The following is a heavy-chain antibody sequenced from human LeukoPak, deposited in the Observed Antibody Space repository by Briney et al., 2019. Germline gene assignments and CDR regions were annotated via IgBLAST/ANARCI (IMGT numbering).Heavy chain of an antibody. CDR2: ISYDGSNK. J-gene: IGHJ4*02. D-gene: IGHD3-22*01. CDR1: GFTFSSYS. CDR3: ARDKRGHYDSSGFRLQPLYYFDY. V-gene: IGHV3-30*03. Sequence: AGGSLRLSCAASGFTFSSYSMNWVRQAPGKGLEWVAVISYDGSNKYYADSVKGRFTISRDNSKNTLYLQMNSLRAEDTAVYYCARDKRGHYDSSGFRLQPLYYFDYWGQGTLITVSS.